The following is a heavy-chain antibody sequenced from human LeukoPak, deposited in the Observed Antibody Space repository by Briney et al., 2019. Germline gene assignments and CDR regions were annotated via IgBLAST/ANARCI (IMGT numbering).Heavy chain of an antibody. D-gene: IGHD2-21*01. J-gene: IGHJ2*01. Sequence: GGSLRLSCAASGFTFSSYDMHWVRQATGKGLEWVSVIGTAGDTYYPGSVKGRFTISRDNARNSLYLQMNSLRAEDTAVYYCARALYRQHIVVVNAKNYWYFDLWGRGTLVTVSS. CDR1: GFTFSSYD. CDR2: IGTAGDT. V-gene: IGHV3-13*01. CDR3: ARALYRQHIVVVNAKNYWYFDL.